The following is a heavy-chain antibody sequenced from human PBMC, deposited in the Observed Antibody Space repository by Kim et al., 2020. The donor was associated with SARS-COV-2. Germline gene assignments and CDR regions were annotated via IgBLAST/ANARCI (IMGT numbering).Heavy chain of an antibody. Sequence: ASVKVSCKASGYTFTGYYMHWVRQAPGQGLEWMGWINPNSGGTNYAQKFQGRVTMTRDTSISTAYMELSRLRSDDTAVYYCARDRAVAGKFFWFDPWGQGTLVTVSS. J-gene: IGHJ5*02. CDR2: INPNSGGT. CDR3: ARDRAVAGKFFWFDP. V-gene: IGHV1-2*02. CDR1: GYTFTGYY. D-gene: IGHD6-19*01.